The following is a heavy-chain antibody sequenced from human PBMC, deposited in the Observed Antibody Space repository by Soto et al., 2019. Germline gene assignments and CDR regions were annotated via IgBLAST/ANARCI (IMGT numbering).Heavy chain of an antibody. Sequence: VKVSFQTSGYTFTYYYMHWVRHAPGQGLEWMGWINPNSGGPISAQKFQGRVTMTRDTSISTAYLELSRLRSDDTAVYYCARGGTTSLDYWGQGTQVTVSS. CDR2: INPNSGGP. V-gene: IGHV1-2*02. CDR3: ARGGTTSLDY. D-gene: IGHD1-1*01. CDR1: GYTFTYYY. J-gene: IGHJ4*02.